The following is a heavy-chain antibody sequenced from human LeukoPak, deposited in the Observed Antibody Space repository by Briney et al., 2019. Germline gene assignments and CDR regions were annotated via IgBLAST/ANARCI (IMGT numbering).Heavy chain of an antibody. CDR3: ARELSDIVVVVAATNTAFDY. J-gene: IGHJ4*02. CDR1: RFTFEDYG. D-gene: IGHD2-15*01. Sequence: GGSLRLSCAASRFTFEDYGMSWVRQAPGKGLEWVSGINWNGGSTGYADSVKGRFTISRDNAKNSLYLQMNSLRAEDTALYYCARELSDIVVVVAATNTAFDYWGQGTLVTVSS. CDR2: INWNGGST. V-gene: IGHV3-20*04.